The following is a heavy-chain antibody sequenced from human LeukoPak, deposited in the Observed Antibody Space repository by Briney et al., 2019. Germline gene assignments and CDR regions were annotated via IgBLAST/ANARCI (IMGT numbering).Heavy chain of an antibody. V-gene: IGHV3-48*03. CDR3: AELGIAMIGGV. Sequence: GGSLRLSCEASGFIFSSYEMNWVRQAPGKGLEWVSYISSSGSTIYYADSVKGRFTISRDNAKNSLYLQMNSLRAEDTAVYYCAELGIAMIGGVWGKGTTVTISS. CDR2: ISSSGSTI. D-gene: IGHD3-10*02. J-gene: IGHJ6*04. CDR1: GFIFSSYE.